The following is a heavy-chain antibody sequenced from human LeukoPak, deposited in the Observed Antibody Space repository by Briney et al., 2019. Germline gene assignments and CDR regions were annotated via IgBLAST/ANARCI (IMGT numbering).Heavy chain of an antibody. CDR1: GFTFSNYW. CDR2: INQDGSEI. J-gene: IGHJ5*02. CDR3: ASSTYSSLPP. D-gene: IGHD6-6*01. Sequence: GGSLRLSCAASGFTFSNYWMIWVRQAPGKGLQWVANINQDGSEIYYVGSVEGRFTISRDNAKNSLYLQMNSLRAEDTAVYYCASSTYSSLPPWGQGTLVTVSS. V-gene: IGHV3-7*01.